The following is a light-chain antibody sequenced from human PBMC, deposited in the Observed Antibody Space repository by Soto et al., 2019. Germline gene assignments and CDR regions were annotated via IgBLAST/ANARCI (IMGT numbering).Light chain of an antibody. CDR2: GAS. CDR3: QQYNNWPPFT. Sequence: EIVMTQSPATLSVSPGERATLSCRASQSVRSNLAWYQQKPGQAPRLLIYGASTRATGIRARFSGSGSGTEFTLTISSLQSEDFAVYYCQQYNNWPPFTFGPGTKVDIK. CDR1: QSVRSN. J-gene: IGKJ3*01. V-gene: IGKV3-15*01.